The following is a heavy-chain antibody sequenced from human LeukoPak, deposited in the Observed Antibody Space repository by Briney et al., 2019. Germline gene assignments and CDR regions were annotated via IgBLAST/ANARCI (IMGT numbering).Heavy chain of an antibody. D-gene: IGHD4-23*01. CDR1: GGSISSYY. Sequence: SETLSLTCTVSGGSISSYYWSWIRQPAGKGLEWIGRIYTSGSTNYNPSLKSRVTMSVDTSKNQFSLKVSSVTAADTAVYYCAREVYGGNGHYYYMDVWGKGITVTISS. V-gene: IGHV4-4*07. CDR2: IYTSGST. J-gene: IGHJ6*03. CDR3: AREVYGGNGHYYYMDV.